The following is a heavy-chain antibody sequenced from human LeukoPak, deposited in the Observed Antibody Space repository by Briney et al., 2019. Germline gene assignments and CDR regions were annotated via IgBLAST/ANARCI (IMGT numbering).Heavy chain of an antibody. CDR1: AGSISSYY. D-gene: IGHD3-10*01. Sequence: PSETLSLTCTVSAGSISSYYWSWIRQPAGKGLEWIGRIYSSGSTNYNPSLKSRVTMSVDTSKNQFSLKLSSVTAADTAVYYCARDLIVPDAMTGSGSYSTDYWGQGTLATVSS. CDR2: IYSSGST. V-gene: IGHV4-4*07. CDR3: ARDLIVPDAMTGSGSYSTDY. J-gene: IGHJ4*02.